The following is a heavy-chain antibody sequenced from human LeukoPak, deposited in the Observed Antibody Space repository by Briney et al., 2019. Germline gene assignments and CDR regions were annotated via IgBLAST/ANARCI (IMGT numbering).Heavy chain of an antibody. D-gene: IGHD5-12*01. CDR2: ISSAPSTT. V-gene: IGHV3-48*02. CDR1: GFTFSDYS. Sequence: GGSLRLSCAVSGFTFSDYSMNWVRQAPAKGLEWVAYISSAPSTTYYADSVKGRFTISRDSAKDSLYLQMSSLRDEDTAVYYCARQGVATVDYWGQGTLVTVSS. J-gene: IGHJ4*02. CDR3: ARQGVATVDY.